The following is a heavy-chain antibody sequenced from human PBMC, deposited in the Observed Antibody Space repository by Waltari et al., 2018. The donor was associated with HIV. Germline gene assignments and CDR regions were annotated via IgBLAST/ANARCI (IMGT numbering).Heavy chain of an antibody. V-gene: IGHV3-23*01. CDR3: AKYRRDGYNWGYFDY. Sequence: EVQLLESGGGLVQPGGSLRLSCAASGFTFSSYAMSWVRQAPGKGLEWVSAISGSGGSTFYADSVKGRFSISRDNSKNTVYLQMNSLRAEDTAVYFCAKYRRDGYNWGYFDYWGQGTLVTVSS. D-gene: IGHD5-12*01. CDR2: ISGSGGST. CDR1: GFTFSSYA. J-gene: IGHJ4*02.